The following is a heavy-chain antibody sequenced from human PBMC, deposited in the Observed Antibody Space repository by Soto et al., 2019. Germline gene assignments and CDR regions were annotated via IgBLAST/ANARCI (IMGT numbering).Heavy chain of an antibody. CDR1: GYTFTSYD. CDR3: AGVAYLDFWTGYFPNEY. J-gene: IGHJ4*02. V-gene: IGHV1-69*13. Sequence: SVKVSCKASGYTFTSYDINWVRQAPGQGLEWMGGIILTSGTPNYAQRFQGRLTITADEFATTIYMELSSLRSEDTAVYYCAGVAYLDFWTGYFPNEYWGQGTLVTVSS. CDR2: IILTSGTP. D-gene: IGHD3-3*01.